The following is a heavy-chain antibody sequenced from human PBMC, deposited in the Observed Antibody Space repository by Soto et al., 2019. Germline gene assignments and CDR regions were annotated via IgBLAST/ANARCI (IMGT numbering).Heavy chain of an antibody. D-gene: IGHD5-12*01. V-gene: IGHV5-10-1*01. CDR2: IDPSDSYA. J-gene: IGHJ5*02. CDR1: GYSFTTYW. CDR3: GRVRVDKAEGGFDP. Sequence: GESLKISCKGSGYSFTTYWITWVRQVPGKGLEWMGRIDPSDSYANYSPSFQGHVTMSADKSISTAYLQWSSLKASDTAMYYCGRVRVDKAEGGFDPWGTGTRVTVYS.